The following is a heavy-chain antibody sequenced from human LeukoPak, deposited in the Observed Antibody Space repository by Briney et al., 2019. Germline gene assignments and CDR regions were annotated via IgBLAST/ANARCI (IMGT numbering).Heavy chain of an antibody. CDR3: ARDPAYYYGSGSHGGVFDY. CDR1: GGSISSSSYY. V-gene: IGHV4-39*07. Sequence: PSETLSLTCTVSGGSISSSSYYWGWIRQPPGKGLEWIGSIYYSGSTYYNPSLKSRVTISVDTSKNQFSLKLSSVTAADTAVYYCARDPAYYYGSGSHGGVFDYWGQGTLVTVSS. J-gene: IGHJ4*02. CDR2: IYYSGST. D-gene: IGHD3-10*01.